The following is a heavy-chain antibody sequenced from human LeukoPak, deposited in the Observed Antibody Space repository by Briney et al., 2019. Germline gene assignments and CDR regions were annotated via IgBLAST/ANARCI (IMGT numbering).Heavy chain of an antibody. CDR2: ISYDGSNK. J-gene: IGHJ4*02. Sequence: GGSLRLSCAASGFTFSSYAMHWVRQAPGKGLEWVAVISYDGSNKYYADSVKGRFTISRDNSKNTLYLQMNSLRAEDTAVYYCAKDVYYYDSSGYYRLDYWGQGTLVTVSS. CDR3: AKDVYYYDSSGYYRLDY. CDR1: GFTFSSYA. V-gene: IGHV3-30-3*01. D-gene: IGHD3-22*01.